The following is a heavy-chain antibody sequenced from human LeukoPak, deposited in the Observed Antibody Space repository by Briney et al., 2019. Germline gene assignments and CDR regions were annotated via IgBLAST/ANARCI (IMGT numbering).Heavy chain of an antibody. J-gene: IGHJ4*02. D-gene: IGHD4-11*01. CDR2: ISYDGSNK. V-gene: IGHV3-30*03. Sequence: GGSLRLSCAAFGFTFSSYGMHWVRQAPGKGLEWVAVISYDGSNKYYADSVKGRFTISRDNSKNTLYLQMNSLRAEDTAVYYCARVDYSNYGPIDHWGQGTLVTVSS. CDR3: ARVDYSNYGPIDH. CDR1: GFTFSSYG.